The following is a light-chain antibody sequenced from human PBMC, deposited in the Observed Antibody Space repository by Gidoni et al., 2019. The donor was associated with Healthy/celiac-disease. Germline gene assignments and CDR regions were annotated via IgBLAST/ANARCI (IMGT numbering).Light chain of an antibody. Sequence: EIVLTQSPATLSLSTGERATLSCGASQSVSSYVAWYQQKPGQAPRLLIYDASNSATGIPSRFSGSGSGTDFTLTISCLEPEDFAVYYCQQRSNWPPWTFXXXTKVEIK. J-gene: IGKJ1*01. CDR3: QQRSNWPPWT. CDR2: DAS. CDR1: QSVSSY. V-gene: IGKV3-11*01.